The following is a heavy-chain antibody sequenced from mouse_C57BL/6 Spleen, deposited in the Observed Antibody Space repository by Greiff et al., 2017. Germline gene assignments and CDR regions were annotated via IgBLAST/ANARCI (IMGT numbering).Heavy chain of an antibody. Sequence: QVQLQQPGAELVKPGASVKLSCKASGYTFTSYWMHWVKQRPGQGLEWIGMIHPNSGSTNYNEKFKSKATLTVDKSSSTAYMQLSSLTSEDSAVYYCARGAICGYDGDWYFDVWGTGTTVTVSS. CDR2: IHPNSGST. V-gene: IGHV1-64*01. CDR1: GYTFTSYW. CDR3: ARGAICGYDGDWYFDV. J-gene: IGHJ1*03. D-gene: IGHD2-14*01.